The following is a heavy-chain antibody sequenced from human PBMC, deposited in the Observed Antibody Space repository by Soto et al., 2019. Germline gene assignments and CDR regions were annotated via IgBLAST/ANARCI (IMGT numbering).Heavy chain of an antibody. J-gene: IGHJ4*02. CDR2: IKQDGSEK. V-gene: IGHV3-7*01. CDR1: GFTFSSYW. Sequence: PGGSLRLSCAASGFTFSSYWMSWVRQAPGKGLEWVANIKQDGSEKYYVDSVKGRFTISRDNAKNSLYLQMNSLRAEDTAVYYCAREVTVTTFPRYFDCWGQGTLVTVYS. D-gene: IGHD4-4*01. CDR3: AREVTVTTFPRYFDC.